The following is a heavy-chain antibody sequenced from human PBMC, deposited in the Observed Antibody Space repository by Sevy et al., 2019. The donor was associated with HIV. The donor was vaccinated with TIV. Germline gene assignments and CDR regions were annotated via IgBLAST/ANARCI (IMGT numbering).Heavy chain of an antibody. D-gene: IGHD6-19*01. J-gene: IGHJ4*02. Sequence: GGSLRLSCAASGFSVSINYMSWVRQAPGKGLEFVSVIYSGGDTYYADSAKGRFTISRDNSKNTLYLQMNSLGAEDTAVYYCWRGAGYSTGWAPRYYFDYGGQGTLVTVSS. V-gene: IGHV3-53*01. CDR2: IYSGGDT. CDR3: WRGAGYSTGWAPRYYFDY. CDR1: GFSVSINY.